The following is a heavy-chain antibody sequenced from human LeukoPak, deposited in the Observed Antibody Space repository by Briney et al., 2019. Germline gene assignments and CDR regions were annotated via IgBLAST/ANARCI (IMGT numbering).Heavy chain of an antibody. CDR3: ARVYYGSGSLHYYYYYMDV. D-gene: IGHD3-10*01. CDR2: ISGSGAYS. J-gene: IGHJ6*03. Sequence: TGGSLRLSYAVSGFTFSDYAMSWVRQAPGKGLEWVSGISGSGAYSYYADSVKGRFTISRDNSKNTLYLQMNSLRAEDTAVYYCARVYYGSGSLHYYYYYMDVWGKGTTVTISS. V-gene: IGHV3-23*01. CDR1: GFTFSDYA.